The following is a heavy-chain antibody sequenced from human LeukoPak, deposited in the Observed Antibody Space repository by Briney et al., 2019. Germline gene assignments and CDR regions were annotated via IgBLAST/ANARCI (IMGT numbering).Heavy chain of an antibody. CDR3: AMGFGSPHTWFDP. V-gene: IGHV1-3*01. CDR2: INAGNGNT. CDR1: GYTFTSYG. J-gene: IGHJ5*02. D-gene: IGHD3-16*01. Sequence: ASVKVSCKASGYTFTSYGISWVRQAPGQGLEWMGWINAGNGNTKYSQKFQGRVTITRDTSASTAYMELSSLRSEDTAVYYCAMGFGSPHTWFDPWGQGTLVTVSS.